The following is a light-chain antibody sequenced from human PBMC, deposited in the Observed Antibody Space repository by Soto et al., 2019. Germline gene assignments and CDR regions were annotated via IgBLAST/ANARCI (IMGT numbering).Light chain of an antibody. CDR3: QQYGSSRWT. V-gene: IGKV3-20*01. CDR2: DAS. CDR1: QGVSNY. J-gene: IGKJ1*01. Sequence: EIVLTQSPATLPLSPGGRATVSGRASQGVSNYLSWYQQKPGQAPRLIIYDASNRATGIPARFSGSGSGTDFTLTISRLQPEDFEVYYCQQYGSSRWTFGQGTKVDIK.